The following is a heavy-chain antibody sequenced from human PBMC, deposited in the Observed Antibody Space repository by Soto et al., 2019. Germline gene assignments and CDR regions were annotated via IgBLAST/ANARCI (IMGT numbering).Heavy chain of an antibody. D-gene: IGHD6-19*01. CDR2: IDPSDSYT. CDR1: GYSFTSYW. V-gene: IGHV5-10-1*01. J-gene: IGHJ5*02. Sequence: GESLKISCKGSGYSFTSYWISWVRQMPGKGLEWMGRIDPSDSYTNYSPSFQGHVTISADKSISTAYLQWSSLKASDTAMYYCARHQSSSGWLSRNWFDPWGQGTLVTVSS. CDR3: ARHQSSSGWLSRNWFDP.